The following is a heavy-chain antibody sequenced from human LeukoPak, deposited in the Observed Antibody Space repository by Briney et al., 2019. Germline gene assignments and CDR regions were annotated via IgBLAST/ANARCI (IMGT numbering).Heavy chain of an antibody. CDR2: IYYSGST. CDR3: AREIPYLYYFDY. Sequence: SQTLSLTCTVSGGSISSYYWSWIRQPPGKGLEWIGYIYYSGSTNYNPSLKSRVTISVDTSKNQFSLKLSSVTAADTAVYYCAREIPYLYYFDYWGQGTLVTVSS. CDR1: GGSISSYY. V-gene: IGHV4-59*01. J-gene: IGHJ4*02.